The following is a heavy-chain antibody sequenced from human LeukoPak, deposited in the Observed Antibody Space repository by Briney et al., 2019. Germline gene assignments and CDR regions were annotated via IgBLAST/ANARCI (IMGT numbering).Heavy chain of an antibody. CDR3: ARVVRDYDFWSGSGQFDP. CDR1: GVSISSGSYY. J-gene: IGHJ5*02. D-gene: IGHD3-3*01. V-gene: IGHV4-61*02. CDR2: IYTSGST. Sequence: SETLSFTCTVSGVSISSGSYYWSWLRQPAGKGLEWIGRIYTSGSTNYNPSLKSRVTISVDTSKNQFSLKLSSVTAADTAVYYCARVVRDYDFWSGSGQFDPWGQGTLVTVSS.